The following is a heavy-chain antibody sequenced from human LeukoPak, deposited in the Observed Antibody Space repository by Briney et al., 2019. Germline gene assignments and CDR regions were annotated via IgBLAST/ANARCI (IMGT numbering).Heavy chain of an antibody. D-gene: IGHD3-22*01. V-gene: IGHV3-21*01. Sequence: PGGSLRLSCVASGFTFSSYSMNWVRQAPGKGLEWVSSISSSGSYIYYADSVKGRFTISRDNAQNSLYLQMNSLRAEDTAAYYCARDPSPGYYDSSGYYLSWGQGTLVTVSS. J-gene: IGHJ5*02. CDR1: GFTFSSYS. CDR3: ARDPSPGYYDSSGYYLS. CDR2: ISSSGSYI.